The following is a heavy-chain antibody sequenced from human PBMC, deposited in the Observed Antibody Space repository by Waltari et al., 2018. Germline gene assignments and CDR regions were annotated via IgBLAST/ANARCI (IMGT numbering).Heavy chain of an antibody. J-gene: IGHJ4*02. Sequence: EVQLLESGGGLVQPGGSLRLSCAASGFTFSSYAMSWVRQTPGKGLEWFSAISSSGSSTHYADFVKGRFTISRDNSKNTLYLQLNSLRAEDTAVYYCAKSPSITAAGLDNWGQGTLVTVSS. D-gene: IGHD6-13*01. CDR3: AKSPSITAAGLDN. CDR2: ISSSGSST. CDR1: GFTFSSYA. V-gene: IGHV3-23*01.